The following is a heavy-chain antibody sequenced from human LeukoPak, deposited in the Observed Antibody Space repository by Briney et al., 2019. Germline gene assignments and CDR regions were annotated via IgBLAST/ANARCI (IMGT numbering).Heavy chain of an antibody. J-gene: IGHJ4*02. CDR2: ISWNSGSI. CDR3: AKDFHSGSYPSTAYFDY. D-gene: IGHD1-26*01. V-gene: IGHV3-9*01. CDR1: GFTFDDYA. Sequence: GGSLRLSCAASGFTFDDYAMHWVRQAPGKGLEWVSGISWNSGSIGYADPVKGRFTISRDNAKNSLYLQMNSLRAEDTALYYCAKDFHSGSYPSTAYFDYWGQGTLVTVSS.